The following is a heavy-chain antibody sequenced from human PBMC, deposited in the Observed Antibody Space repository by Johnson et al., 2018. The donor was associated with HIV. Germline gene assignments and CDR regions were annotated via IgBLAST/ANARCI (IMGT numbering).Heavy chain of an antibody. Sequence: MQLVESGGGVVQPGGSLRLSCAASGITFNNAWMSWVRQAPGKGLEWVGRVKSKNDGGTTEYGAPVKGRFTISRDESKNTLYLQMNSLKTEDTAVYYCTTGTTVPTWDWGQGTMVTVSS. D-gene: IGHD4-17*01. J-gene: IGHJ3*01. V-gene: IGHV3-15*01. CDR3: TTGTTVPTWD. CDR1: GITFNNAW. CDR2: VKSKNDGGTT.